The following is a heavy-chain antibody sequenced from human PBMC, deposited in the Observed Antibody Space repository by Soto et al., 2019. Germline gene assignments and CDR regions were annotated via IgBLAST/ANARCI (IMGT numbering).Heavy chain of an antibody. J-gene: IGHJ3*02. CDR2: ISSNGGST. D-gene: IGHD2-15*01. CDR3: VKGAVVVVAGDAFDI. Sequence: GGSLRLSCSASGFTFSSYAMHWVRQAPGKGLEYVSAISSNGGSTYYADSVKGRFTISRDNSKNTLYLQMSSLRAEDTAVYYWVKGAVVVVAGDAFDIWGQGTMVTVSS. CDR1: GFTFSSYA. V-gene: IGHV3-64D*08.